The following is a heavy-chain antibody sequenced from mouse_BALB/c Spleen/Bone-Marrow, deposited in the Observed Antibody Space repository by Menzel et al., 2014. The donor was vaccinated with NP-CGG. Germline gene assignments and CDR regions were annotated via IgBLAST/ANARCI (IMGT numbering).Heavy chain of an antibody. Sequence: VQLKESGGGLVQPGGSLRLSCATSGFTFTDYYMNWVRQPPGKALEWLGFIRNKANGYTTEYSASVKGRFTISRDNSQSILYPQMNTLRAEDSATYYCARDRGGLLFDYWGQGTTLTVSS. V-gene: IGHV7-3*02. CDR2: IRNKANGYTT. D-gene: IGHD1-1*01. J-gene: IGHJ2*01. CDR3: ARDRGGLLFDY. CDR1: GFTFTDYY.